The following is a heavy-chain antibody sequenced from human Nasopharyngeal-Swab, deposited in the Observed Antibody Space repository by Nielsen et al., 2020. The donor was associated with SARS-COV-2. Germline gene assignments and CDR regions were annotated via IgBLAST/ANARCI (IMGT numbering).Heavy chain of an antibody. CDR3: AKAPYLRGLDV. J-gene: IGHJ6*02. V-gene: IGHV3-23*01. D-gene: IGHD2-21*01. CDR1: GFTFSSYA. CDR2: ISGSGDTT. Sequence: GESLKISCAASGFTFSSYAMTWVRQAPGKGLEWVSIISGSGDTTYYADSVNDRFTISRDNSKNTLSLQTNSLRVEDTAVYYCAKAPYLRGLDVWGQGTTVTVSS.